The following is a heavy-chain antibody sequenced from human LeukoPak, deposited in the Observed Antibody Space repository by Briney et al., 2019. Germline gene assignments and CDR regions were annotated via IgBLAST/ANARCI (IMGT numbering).Heavy chain of an antibody. J-gene: IGHJ4*02. D-gene: IGHD4-17*01. CDR2: IYYSGST. CDR1: GGSISSSSYY. V-gene: IGHV4-39*01. CDR3: ARHRITVTTYDY. Sequence: SETLSLTCTVSGGSISSSSYYWGWIRQPPGKGLEWIGSIYYSGSTYYNPSLKSRVTISVDTSKNQFSLKLSSVTAADTAVCYCARHRITVTTYDYWGQGTLVTVSS.